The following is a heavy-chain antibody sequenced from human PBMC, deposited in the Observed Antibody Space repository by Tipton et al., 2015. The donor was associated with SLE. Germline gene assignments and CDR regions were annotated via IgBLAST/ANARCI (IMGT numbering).Heavy chain of an antibody. CDR1: GGSISSSIYY. CDR3: ARHRGVTIFGVVIGGYWLDY. D-gene: IGHD3-3*01. J-gene: IGHJ4*02. V-gene: IGHV4-39*01. CDR2: IYYSGST. Sequence: TLSLTCTVSGGSISSSIYYWGWIRQPPGKGLEWIGTIYYSGSTYYNPSLKSRVTISVDTSKNQFSLKLNSVTAADTAVYYCARHRGVTIFGVVIGGYWLDYWGQGILVTVSS.